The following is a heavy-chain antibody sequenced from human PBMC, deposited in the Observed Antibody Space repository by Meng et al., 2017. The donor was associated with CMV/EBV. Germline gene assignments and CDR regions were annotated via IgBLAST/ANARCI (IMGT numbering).Heavy chain of an antibody. D-gene: IGHD3-3*01. J-gene: IGHJ4*02. Sequence: GESLKISCAASGFTFSSYEMNWVRQAPGKGLEWVSYISSSGSTIYYADSVKGRFTISRDNAKNSLYLQMNSLRAEDTAVYYCVRGTYDFWSGYYMGLDYWGQGTLVTVSS. CDR2: ISSSGSTI. CDR1: GFTFSSYE. CDR3: VRGTYDFWSGYYMGLDY. V-gene: IGHV3-48*03.